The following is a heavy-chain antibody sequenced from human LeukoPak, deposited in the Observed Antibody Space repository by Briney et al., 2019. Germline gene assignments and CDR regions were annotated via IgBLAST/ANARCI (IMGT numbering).Heavy chain of an antibody. Sequence: PSQPLSLTCTVSGGSISSGGYYWSWIRQHPGKGLEWIGSIYYSGSTYYNPSLKSRVTISVDTSKNQFSLKLSSVTAADTAVYYCARSQKYYDILTGPEAVDYFDYWGQGTLVTVSS. CDR1: GGSISSGGYY. D-gene: IGHD3-9*01. J-gene: IGHJ4*02. V-gene: IGHV4-31*03. CDR2: IYYSGST. CDR3: ARSQKYYDILTGPEAVDYFDY.